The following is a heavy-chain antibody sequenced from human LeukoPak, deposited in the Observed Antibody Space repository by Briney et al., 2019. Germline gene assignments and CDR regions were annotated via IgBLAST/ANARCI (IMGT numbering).Heavy chain of an antibody. V-gene: IGHV4-59*01. CDR2: IYYSGST. CDR1: GGSISSYY. CDR3: ARRIKGEWQAVAGVDY. D-gene: IGHD6-19*01. J-gene: IGHJ4*02. Sequence: SETLSLTCTVSGGSISSYYWSWIRQPPGKGLEWIGYIYYSGSTNYNPSLKSRVTISVDTSKNQFSLKLSSVTAADTAVYYCARRIKGEWQAVAGVDYWGQGTLVTVSS.